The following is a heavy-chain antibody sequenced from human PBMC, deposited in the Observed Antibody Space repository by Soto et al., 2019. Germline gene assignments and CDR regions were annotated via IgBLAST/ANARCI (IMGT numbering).Heavy chain of an antibody. V-gene: IGHV4-61*01. CDR2: IYYSGST. CDR1: ADYVNSGSYY. J-gene: IGHJ1*01. Sequence: PSETLSLTCTVSADYVNSGSYYWSLIRQPPGKGLEWIGHIYYSGSTTYNPSLKSRVSISVDMSKNQLSLKLNSVTAADTAVYNCARARPEGASSTCYRCFCDWDKGSLVTVAS. D-gene: IGHD3-16*02. CDR3: ARARPEGASSTCYRCFCD.